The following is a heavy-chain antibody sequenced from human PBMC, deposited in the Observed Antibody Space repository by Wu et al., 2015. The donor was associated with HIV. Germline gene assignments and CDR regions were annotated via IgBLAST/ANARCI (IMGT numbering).Heavy chain of an antibody. J-gene: IGHJ6*03. CDR3: ARDLFSAQIGTDYYYYYYMDV. V-gene: IGHV1-69*13. Sequence: QVQLVQSGTEVKKPGASVKVSCKASGYTFTRYVMSWLRQAPGQGLEWMGGFTTIFGTANYAQKFQDRVTITADESTGTAYMELRSLRSEDTAVYYCARDLFSAQIGTDYYYYYYMDVWAKGPRSPSP. CDR2: FTTIFGTA. CDR1: GYTFTRYV. D-gene: IGHD1-1*01.